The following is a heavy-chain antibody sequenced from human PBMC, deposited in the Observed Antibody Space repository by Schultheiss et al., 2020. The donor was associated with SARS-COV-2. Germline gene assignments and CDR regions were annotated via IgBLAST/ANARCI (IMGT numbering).Heavy chain of an antibody. J-gene: IGHJ3*02. Sequence: GSLRLSCTVSGGSISSYYWSWIRQPAGKGLEWIGRIYTSGSTNYNPSLKSRVTMSVDTSKNQFSLKLSSVTAADTAVYYCARGGPLSIVELRQPYYAFDIWGQGTMVTVSS. CDR2: IYTSGST. V-gene: IGHV4-4*07. D-gene: IGHD2-15*01. CDR1: GGSISSYY. CDR3: ARGGPLSIVELRQPYYAFDI.